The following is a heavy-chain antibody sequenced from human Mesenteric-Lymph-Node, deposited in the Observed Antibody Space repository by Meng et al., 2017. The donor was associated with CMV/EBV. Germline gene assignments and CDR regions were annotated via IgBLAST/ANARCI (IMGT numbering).Heavy chain of an antibody. J-gene: IGHJ3*02. V-gene: IGHV3-72*01. CDR3: ARIWSGYPDGFDM. CDR2: IRNKVNSYTT. Sequence: GGSLRLSCGASGLSLSDHYIDWVRQAPGKGLEWVGRIRNKVNSYTTLYAASVKGRFTISRDNAKNSLYLQMNSLRAEDTAVYYCARIWSGYPDGFDMWGQGTMVTVSS. D-gene: IGHD3-3*01. CDR1: GLSLSDHY.